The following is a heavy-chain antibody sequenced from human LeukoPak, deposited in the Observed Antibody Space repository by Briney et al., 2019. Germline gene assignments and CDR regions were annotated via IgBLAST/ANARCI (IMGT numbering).Heavy chain of an antibody. CDR3: ARDHLRRNCNGGNCMPVDV. D-gene: IGHD2-15*01. CDR2: IQNSGST. CDR1: GDSVSSGSYL. Sequence: SQTLSLTCTVSGDSVSSGSYLWSCIRQPPGKGLEWIGYIQNSGSTNYNPSLKRRVTISIDTSKNQFSLNLSSVTAAGTAVYYCARDHLRRNCNGGNCMPVDVWGKGTTVTVSS. J-gene: IGHJ6*04. V-gene: IGHV4-61*01.